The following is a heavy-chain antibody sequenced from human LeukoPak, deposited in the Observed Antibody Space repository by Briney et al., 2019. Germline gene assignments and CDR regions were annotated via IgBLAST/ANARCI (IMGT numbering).Heavy chain of an antibody. J-gene: IGHJ3*02. V-gene: IGHV3-23*01. D-gene: IGHD1-1*01. CDR2: ISGSGGNT. CDR3: ARPADSTTGAFDI. Sequence: WVRQAPGKGLEWVSAISGSGGNTYYADSVKGRFTISRDNSKNTLYLQMNSLRAEDTAVYYCARPADSTTGAFDIWGQGTMVTVSS.